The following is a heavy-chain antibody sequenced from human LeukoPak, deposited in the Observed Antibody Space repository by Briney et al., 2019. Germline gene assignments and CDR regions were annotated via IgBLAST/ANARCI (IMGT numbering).Heavy chain of an antibody. Sequence: ASVKVSCKASGYTFTSYGISWVRQAPGQGLEWMGWISAYNGNTNYAQKLQGRVTMTTDTSTSTAYMELRSLRSDDTAVYYCARDGGHYYCDSSGYSDYWGQGTLVTVSS. CDR1: GYTFTSYG. D-gene: IGHD3-22*01. CDR2: ISAYNGNT. V-gene: IGHV1-18*01. CDR3: ARDGGHYYCDSSGYSDY. J-gene: IGHJ4*02.